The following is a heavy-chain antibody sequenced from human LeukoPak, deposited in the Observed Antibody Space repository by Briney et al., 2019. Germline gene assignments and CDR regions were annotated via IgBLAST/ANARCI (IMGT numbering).Heavy chain of an antibody. J-gene: IGHJ5*02. CDR2: ISGSGTNT. D-gene: IGHD1-14*01. Sequence: PGGSLRLSCAASGFTFSNYVMSWVRQAPGKGLEWVSAISGSGTNTYYADSVRGRFTISRDNSKNTLYLQMNSLRAEDSVVYYCARDHCRGTSCFFFDPWGQGILVTVSS. V-gene: IGHV3-23*01. CDR3: ARDHCRGTSCFFFDP. CDR1: GFTFSNYV.